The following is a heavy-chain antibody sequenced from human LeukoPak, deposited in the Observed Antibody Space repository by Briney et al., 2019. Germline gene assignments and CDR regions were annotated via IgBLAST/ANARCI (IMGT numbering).Heavy chain of an antibody. CDR3: AKDRHSTSLVSFDY. Sequence: GGSLGLSCAASGFTFSDFAMNWVRQAPGKGLEWVTAISGNGGSTYYADSVKGRFTISRDNSKNTLYLQINSLRAEDTAVYYCAKDRHSTSLVSFDYWGQGTLVTVSS. V-gene: IGHV3-23*01. CDR1: GFTFSDFA. J-gene: IGHJ4*02. CDR2: ISGNGGST. D-gene: IGHD6-13*01.